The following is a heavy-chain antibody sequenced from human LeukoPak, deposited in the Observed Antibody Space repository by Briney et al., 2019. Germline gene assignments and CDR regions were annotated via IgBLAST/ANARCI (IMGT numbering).Heavy chain of an antibody. Sequence: ASVRVSCKASGYTFTTCYIHWVRQAPGQGLEWMGWINPNNGGTYYTQKFQGRVTMTRDTSISTAYMEVNRLTYDDTAVYYCARGEGSSWFDSWGQGTLVTVSS. CDR1: GYTFTTCY. D-gene: IGHD6-13*01. V-gene: IGHV1-2*02. J-gene: IGHJ5*01. CDR2: INPNNGGT. CDR3: ARGEGSSWFDS.